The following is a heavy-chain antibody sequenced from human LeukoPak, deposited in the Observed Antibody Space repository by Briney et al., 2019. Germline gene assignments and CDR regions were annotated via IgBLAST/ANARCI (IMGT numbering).Heavy chain of an antibody. Sequence: SQTLSLTCAISGDSVSSNSAAWNWIRQSPSRGLEWLGRTYYRSKWYNDYAVSVKSRITINPDTSKNQFSLQLNSVTPEDTAVYYCARGGVGIHYYYDSSGPSDFDYWGQGTLVTVSS. CDR1: GDSVSSNSAA. V-gene: IGHV6-1*01. CDR3: ARGGVGIHYYYDSSGPSDFDY. J-gene: IGHJ4*02. CDR2: TYYRSKWYN. D-gene: IGHD3-22*01.